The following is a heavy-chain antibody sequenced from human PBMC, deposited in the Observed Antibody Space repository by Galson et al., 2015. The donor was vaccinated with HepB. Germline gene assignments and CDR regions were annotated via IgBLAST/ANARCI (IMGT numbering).Heavy chain of an antibody. Sequence: SLRLSCAASGFTFSSYAMSWVRQAPGKGLEWVSTISGSGGSTYYADSVKGRFTISRDNSKNTLYLQMNSLRAEDTAVYYCAKDPQYSGSYLDYWGQGTLVTVSS. CDR3: AKDPQYSGSYLDY. CDR2: ISGSGGST. D-gene: IGHD1-26*01. J-gene: IGHJ4*03. V-gene: IGHV3-23*01. CDR1: GFTFSSYA.